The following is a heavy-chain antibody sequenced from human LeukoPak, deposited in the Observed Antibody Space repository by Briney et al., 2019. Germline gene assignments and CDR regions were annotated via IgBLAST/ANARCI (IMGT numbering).Heavy chain of an antibody. J-gene: IGHJ3*02. CDR3: ATSYDSSGYAFDI. D-gene: IGHD3-22*01. Sequence: NPSETLSLTCAVYGGSFSGYYWSWIRQPPGKGLEWIGVINHSGSTNYNPSLKSRVTISVDTSKNQFSLKLSPVTAADTAVYYCATSYDSSGYAFDIWGQGTMVTVSS. CDR2: INHSGST. CDR1: GGSFSGYY. V-gene: IGHV4-34*01.